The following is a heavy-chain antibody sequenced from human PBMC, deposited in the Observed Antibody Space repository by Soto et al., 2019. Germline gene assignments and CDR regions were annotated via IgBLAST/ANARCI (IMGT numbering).Heavy chain of an antibody. CDR1: GFTFSSYG. CDR2: IWYDGSNK. D-gene: IGHD3-22*01. V-gene: IGHV3-33*01. J-gene: IGHJ4*02. Sequence: QVQLVESGGGVVQPGRSLRLSCAASGFTFSSYGMHWVRQAPGKGLEWVAVIWYDGSNKYYADSVKGRFTISRDNSKNTLYLQMNSLRAEDTAVYYCARGLMIVDLTYVSLGFDYWGQGTLVTVSS. CDR3: ARGLMIVDLTYVSLGFDY.